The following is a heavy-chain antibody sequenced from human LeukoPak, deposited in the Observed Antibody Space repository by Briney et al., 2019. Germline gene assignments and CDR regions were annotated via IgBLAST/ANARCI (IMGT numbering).Heavy chain of an antibody. J-gene: IGHJ4*02. CDR1: GGSVSSVSHY. CDR2: IYCSGST. D-gene: IGHD4-17*01. V-gene: IGHV4-61*01. CDR3: AREVTTVTTFDY. Sequence: SETLSLTCTVSGGSVSSVSHYWSWIRQPPGKGLEWIGYIYCSGSTNYNPSLKSRVTISVDTSKNQFSLKLTSVTAADTAVYYCAREVTTVTTFDYWGQGTLVTVSS.